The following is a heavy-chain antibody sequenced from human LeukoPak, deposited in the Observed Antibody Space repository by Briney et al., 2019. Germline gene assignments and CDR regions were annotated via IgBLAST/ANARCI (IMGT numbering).Heavy chain of an antibody. V-gene: IGHV3-53*01. CDR1: GFTVSSNY. CDR3: ARDSPMVRGVKGGAFEY. CDR2: IYSGGST. D-gene: IGHD3-10*01. J-gene: IGHJ4*02. Sequence: GGSLRLSCAASGFTVSSNYMSWVRQAPGKGLEWVSVIYSGGSTYYADSVKGRFTISRDNAKNSLYLQMNSLRAEDTAVYYCARDSPMVRGVKGGAFEYWGQGTLVTVSS.